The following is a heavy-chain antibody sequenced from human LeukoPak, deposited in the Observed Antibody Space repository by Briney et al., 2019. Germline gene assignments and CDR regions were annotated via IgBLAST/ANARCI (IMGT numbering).Heavy chain of an antibody. J-gene: IGHJ2*01. D-gene: IGHD2-21*02. V-gene: IGHV4-4*07. CDR2: VYSSGST. Sequence: SETLSLTCTLSGGSVSNYYWSWIRQPAGKGLEWIGRVYSSGSTNYNPSLKSRVTMSVDTSKNQFSLQLSSVPAADTAVYYCARHYCGGDCYSRWFFDLWGRGSLVTVSS. CDR1: GGSVSNYY. CDR3: ARHYCGGDCYSRWFFDL.